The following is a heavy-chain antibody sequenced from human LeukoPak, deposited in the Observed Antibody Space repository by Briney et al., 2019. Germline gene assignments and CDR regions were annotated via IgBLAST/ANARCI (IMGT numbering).Heavy chain of an antibody. CDR3: AIQSGATDY. CDR1: GYSISTGYY. V-gene: IGHV4-38-2*01. Sequence: SETLSLTCAVSGYSISTGYYWAWIRQPPGKGLEWITTIYYGGSTYYNPSLKSRVTISVDTSRNQVSLNLRSVTAADTAVYYCAIQSGATDYWGQGTLVTVSS. D-gene: IGHD1-26*01. J-gene: IGHJ4*02. CDR2: IYYGGST.